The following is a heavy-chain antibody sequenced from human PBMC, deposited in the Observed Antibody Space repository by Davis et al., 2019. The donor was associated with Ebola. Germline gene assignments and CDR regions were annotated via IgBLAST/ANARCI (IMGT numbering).Heavy chain of an antibody. D-gene: IGHD6-13*01. CDR3: AKSRVAAAGHTYYFDY. Sequence: GESLKISCAASGFTFSSYDMHWVRQATGKGLEWVSAIGTAGDTYYADSVKGRFTISRDNSKNTLYLQMNSLRAEDTAVYYCAKSRVAAAGHTYYFDYWGQGTLVTVSS. CDR1: GFTFSSYD. V-gene: IGHV3-13*01. CDR2: IGTAGDT. J-gene: IGHJ4*02.